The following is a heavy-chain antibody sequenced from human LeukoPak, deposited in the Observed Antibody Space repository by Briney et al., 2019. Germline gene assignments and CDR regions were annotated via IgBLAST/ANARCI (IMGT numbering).Heavy chain of an antibody. CDR1: GGTFSSYA. J-gene: IGHJ4*02. D-gene: IGHD5-12*01. V-gene: IGHV1-69*13. Sequence: SVKVSCKASGGTFSSYAISWVRQAPGQGLEWMGGIIPILGTANYAQKFQGRVTITADESTSTAHMELSSLRSEDTAVYYCARLRGYDYPGGYWGQGTLVTVSS. CDR2: IIPILGTA. CDR3: ARLRGYDYPGGY.